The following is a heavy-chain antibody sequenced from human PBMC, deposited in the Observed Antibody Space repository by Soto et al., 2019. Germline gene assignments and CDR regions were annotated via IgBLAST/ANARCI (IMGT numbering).Heavy chain of an antibody. Sequence: SQTLSLTCAISGDSVSTNGVAWNWVRQSPSRGLEWLGRTYYRSKWYNDYAVSVKTRITINPDTSKNQFSLQLNSVTPEDTALYYCARDWREGYKWKSYFDYWGQGTLVTVSS. CDR2: TYYRSKWYN. CDR1: GDSVSTNGVA. V-gene: IGHV6-1*01. J-gene: IGHJ4*02. D-gene: IGHD1-1*01. CDR3: ARDWREGYKWKSYFDY.